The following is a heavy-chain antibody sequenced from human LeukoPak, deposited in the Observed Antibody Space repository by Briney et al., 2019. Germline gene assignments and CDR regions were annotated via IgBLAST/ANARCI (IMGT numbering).Heavy chain of an antibody. CDR3: AKTPDHRGYFAAFDY. V-gene: IGHV3-23*01. D-gene: IGHD3-22*01. Sequence: GGSLRLSCVASGFIFRDYTMNWVRQTPGKGLEWVSAINKGGSYMAYADSVKGRFTISRDNSKNTIYLQMNSLRAEDTAIYYCAKTPDHRGYFAAFDYWGQGTLVTVSS. CDR2: INKGGSYM. J-gene: IGHJ4*02. CDR1: GFIFRDYT.